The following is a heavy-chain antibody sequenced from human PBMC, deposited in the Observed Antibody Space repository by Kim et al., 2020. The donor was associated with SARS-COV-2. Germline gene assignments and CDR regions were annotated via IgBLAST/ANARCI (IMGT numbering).Heavy chain of an antibody. CDR2: INCSGGGT. J-gene: IGHJ4*02. CDR1: GYTFTNYH. V-gene: IGHV1-46*03. Sequence: ASVKVSCKASGYTFTNYHMHWVRQAPGQGLEWMGVINCSGGGTTYAQQFQGRVTMTRDTYTTTVYMELSSLRSDDTAVYYCARAPTVKIVGPTGDFDYWGQGTLVTVPS. D-gene: IGHD1-26*01. CDR3: ARAPTVKIVGPTGDFDY.